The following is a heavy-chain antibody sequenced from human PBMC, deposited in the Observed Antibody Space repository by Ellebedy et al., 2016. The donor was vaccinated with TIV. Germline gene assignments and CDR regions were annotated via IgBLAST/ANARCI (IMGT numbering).Heavy chain of an antibody. V-gene: IGHV1-18*01. CDR2: ISAYNGNT. D-gene: IGHD5/OR15-5a*01. Sequence: ASVKVSCXASGYTFTSYGISWVRQAPGQGLEWMGWISAYNGNTNYAQKLQGRVTMTTDTSTSTAYMELRSLRSDDTAVYYCARGSTNYYYYYMDVWGKGTTVTVSS. J-gene: IGHJ6*03. CDR3: ARGSTNYYYYYMDV. CDR1: GYTFTSYG.